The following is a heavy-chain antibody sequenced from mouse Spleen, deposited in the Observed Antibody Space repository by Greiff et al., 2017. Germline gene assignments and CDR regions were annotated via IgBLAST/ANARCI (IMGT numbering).Heavy chain of an antibody. CDR1: GFSLTSYG. Sequence: QVQLQQSGPGLVAPSQSLSITCTVSGFSLTSYGVDWVRQSPGKGLEWLGVIWGVGSTNYNSALKSRLSISKDNSKSQVFLKMNSLQTDDTAMYYCASGGNRDPFAYWGQGTLVTVSA. J-gene: IGHJ3*01. V-gene: IGHV2-6*01. CDR3: ASGGNRDPFAY. CDR2: IWGVGST.